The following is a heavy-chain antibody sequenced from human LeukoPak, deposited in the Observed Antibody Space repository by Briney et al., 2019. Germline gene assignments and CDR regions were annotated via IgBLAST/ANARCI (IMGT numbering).Heavy chain of an antibody. CDR1: GFTFSGYA. CDR2: ILFDGSNT. Sequence: PGRSLRLSCAASGFTFSGYAMHWVRQAPGKGLEWVAVILFDGSNTYYADSVKGRFTISRDNAKNSLYLQMNSLRVEDTAVYYCARDWNYFSYWGQGTLVTVSS. J-gene: IGHJ4*02. V-gene: IGHV3-30*04. D-gene: IGHD1-1*01. CDR3: ARDWNYFSY.